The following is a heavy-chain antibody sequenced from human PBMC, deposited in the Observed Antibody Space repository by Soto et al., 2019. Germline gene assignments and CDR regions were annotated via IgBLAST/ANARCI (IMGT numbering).Heavy chain of an antibody. V-gene: IGHV3-30-3*01. CDR1: GFTFSDFT. CDR3: ARDGAPMVTLYTFDH. D-gene: IGHD2-8*01. CDR2: MSYDGSDK. Sequence: QVQLVESGGGVVQPGRSLRLSCAASGFTFSDFTFHWVRQPPGKGLEWVALMSYDGSDKYYADSVKGRFTISRDNSKDSLFLQLNSLSAEDTALYYCARDGAPMVTLYTFDHWGQGSLVTVSS. J-gene: IGHJ4*02.